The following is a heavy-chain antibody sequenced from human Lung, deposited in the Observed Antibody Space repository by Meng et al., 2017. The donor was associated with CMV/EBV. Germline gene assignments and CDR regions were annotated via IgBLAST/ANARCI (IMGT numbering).Heavy chain of an antibody. CDR1: GFTVSSNY. D-gene: IGHD6-6*01. CDR3: ARCIAARRNWYFDL. J-gene: IGHJ2*01. Sequence: AASGFTVSSNYMSWVRQAPGKGLEWVSVIYSGGGTYYADSVKGRFTISRDNSKNTLYLQMNSLRAEDTAVYYCARCIAARRNWYFDLWGRGTLVTVSS. CDR2: IYSGGGT. V-gene: IGHV3-53*01.